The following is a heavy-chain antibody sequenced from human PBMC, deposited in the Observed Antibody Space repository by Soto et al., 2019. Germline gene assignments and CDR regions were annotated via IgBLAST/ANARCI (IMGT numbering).Heavy chain of an antibody. V-gene: IGHV3-21*01. CDR1: GFTFSIYS. Sequence: HGESLKISCAASGFTFSIYSINWVRQAPGKGLEWVSSISSSSDSRYYADSVKGRFTISRDNANNSLYLQMNSLRAEDTAVYYCARDLFGYYSMDVWGQGTTVTVSS. CDR3: ARDLFGYYSMDV. J-gene: IGHJ6*02. D-gene: IGHD2-21*01. CDR2: ISSSSDSR.